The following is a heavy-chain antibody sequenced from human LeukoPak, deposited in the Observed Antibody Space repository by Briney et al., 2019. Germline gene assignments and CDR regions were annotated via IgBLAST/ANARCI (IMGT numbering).Heavy chain of an antibody. CDR1: GFTFSSHG. D-gene: IGHD6-6*01. Sequence: GGSLRLSCAASGFTFSSHGMTWVRQAPGKGLEWVSAISGSGGSTYYADSVKGRSTISRDNSKNALYLQMSSLRAEDTAVYFCARSAARLRYYYAMDVWGQGTTVTVCS. J-gene: IGHJ6*02. V-gene: IGHV3-23*01. CDR2: ISGSGGST. CDR3: ARSAARLRYYYAMDV.